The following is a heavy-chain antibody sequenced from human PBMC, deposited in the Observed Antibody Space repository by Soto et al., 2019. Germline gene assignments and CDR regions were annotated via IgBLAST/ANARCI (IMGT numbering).Heavy chain of an antibody. CDR2: IWYDGSKK. CDR3: AGDEHIIRGVRYGMDV. J-gene: IGHJ6*01. CDR1: GFTLSNVG. D-gene: IGHD3-10*01. Sequence: QVQLVESGGGVVQPGGSLRLSCAASGFTLSNVGMHWVRQAPGKGLEWVAIIWYDGSKKFYGDSVKGRFTISRDTSKNTLYLQMNALIAEDTAVYYCAGDEHIIRGVRYGMDVWGQGTTVTVSS. V-gene: IGHV3-33*01.